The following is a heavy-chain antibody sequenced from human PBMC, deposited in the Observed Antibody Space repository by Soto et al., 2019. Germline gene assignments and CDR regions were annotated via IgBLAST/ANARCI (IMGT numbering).Heavy chain of an antibody. CDR3: ARVMTPKDCFDY. Sequence: ASVKVSCKASGYTFTGYYMHWVRQAPGQGLEWMGWINPNSGGTNYAQKFQGRVTMTRDTSISTAYMELSRLRSDDTAVYYCARVMTPKDCFDYWGQGPLVTVSS. J-gene: IGHJ4*02. D-gene: IGHD3-16*01. V-gene: IGHV1-2*02. CDR1: GYTFTGYY. CDR2: INPNSGGT.